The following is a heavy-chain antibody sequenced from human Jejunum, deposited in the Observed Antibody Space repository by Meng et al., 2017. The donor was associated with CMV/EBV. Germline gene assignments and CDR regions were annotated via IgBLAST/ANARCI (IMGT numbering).Heavy chain of an antibody. CDR3: RAWDHTSSFDY. Sequence: ASTGFPFNTSATNRVRPAPGRGLEWVSYSPRGGTTRYNADAVKGRFTMSRDNAKQSLHLLMNSLGAEDTALYYCRAWDHTSSFDYWSQGTLVTVSS. J-gene: IGHJ4*02. V-gene: IGHV3-48*03. CDR1: GFPFNTSA. D-gene: IGHD6-6*01. CDR2: SPRGGTTR.